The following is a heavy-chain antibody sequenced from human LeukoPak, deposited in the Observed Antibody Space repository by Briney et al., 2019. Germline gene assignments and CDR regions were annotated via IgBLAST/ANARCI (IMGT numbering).Heavy chain of an antibody. CDR2: IYTSGST. D-gene: IGHD1-26*01. CDR3: AREDREPPLFDY. J-gene: IGHJ4*02. CDR1: GGSISSGSYY. Sequence: SQTLSLTCTVSGGSISSGSYYWSWIRQPAGKGLEWIGRIYTSGSTNYNPSLKSRVTISVVTSKNQFSLKLSSVTAADTAVYYCAREDREPPLFDYWGQGTLVTVSS. V-gene: IGHV4-61*02.